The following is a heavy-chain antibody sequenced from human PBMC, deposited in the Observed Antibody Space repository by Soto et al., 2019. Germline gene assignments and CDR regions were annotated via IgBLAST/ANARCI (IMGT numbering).Heavy chain of an antibody. D-gene: IGHD5-18*01. J-gene: IGHJ4*02. CDR1: GFTFSDHN. V-gene: IGHV3-72*01. CDR3: AGGDSYGIFDY. CDR2: TRNKANSYTT. Sequence: EVLLVESGGGLVQPGGSLRLSCAASGFTFSDHNMDWVRQAPGKGLEWVGRTRNKANSYTTEYAASVKGRFTISRDDSKNSLYLQMNSLKTEDTAVYYCAGGDSYGIFDYWGQGTLVTVST.